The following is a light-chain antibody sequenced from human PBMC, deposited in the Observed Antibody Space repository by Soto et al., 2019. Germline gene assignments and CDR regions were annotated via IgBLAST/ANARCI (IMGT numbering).Light chain of an antibody. J-gene: IGLJ1*01. Sequence: QSVLTQPASVSGSPGQSITIFCTGTSSDVGGYDYVSWYQQHPGKAPKLMIYDVTNRPSGVSNRFSGSKSGNTASLTISGLQAEDEADYYCISYASINTYVFGTG. CDR3: ISYASINTYV. CDR2: DVT. CDR1: SSDVGGYDY. V-gene: IGLV2-14*01.